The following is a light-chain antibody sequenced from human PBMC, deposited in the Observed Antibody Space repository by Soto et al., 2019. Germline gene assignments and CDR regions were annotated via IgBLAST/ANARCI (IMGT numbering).Light chain of an antibody. CDR1: SSDIGAYNY. CDR2: EVS. CDR3: TSYTTSGAWV. V-gene: IGLV2-14*01. Sequence: QSALTQPASVSGSPGQSITISCTGTSSDIGAYNYASWYQQHPGKAPKLIIYEVSNRPTGVSHRFSGSKSANTASLTISGLQAEDEADYYCTSYTTSGAWVFGGGTQLTVL. J-gene: IGLJ3*02.